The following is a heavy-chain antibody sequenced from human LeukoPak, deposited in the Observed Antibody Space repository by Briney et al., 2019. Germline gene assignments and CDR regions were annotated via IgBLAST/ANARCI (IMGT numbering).Heavy chain of an antibody. Sequence: SETLSLTCTVSGGSISSSSYYWGWIRQPPGKGLEWIGSIYYSGSTYYNPSLKSRVTISVDTSRNQFSLKLSSVTAADTAVYYCARGLYYGSGSYGDWGQGTLVTVSS. CDR3: ARGLYYGSGSYGD. J-gene: IGHJ4*02. CDR2: IYYSGST. CDR1: GGSISSSSYY. V-gene: IGHV4-39*07. D-gene: IGHD3-10*01.